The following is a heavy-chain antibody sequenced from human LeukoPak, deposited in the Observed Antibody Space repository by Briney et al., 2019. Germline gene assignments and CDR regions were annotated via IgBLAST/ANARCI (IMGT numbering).Heavy chain of an antibody. Sequence: PSETLSLTCAVYGGSFSGYYWSWIRQPPGKGLEWIGEINHSGSTNYNPSLKSRVTISVDTSKNQFSLKLSSVTAADTAVYYCARGLRPNSSPKHYFDYWGQGTLVTVSS. CDR3: ARGLRPNSSPKHYFDY. D-gene: IGHD6-13*01. V-gene: IGHV4-34*01. CDR1: GGSFSGYY. J-gene: IGHJ4*02. CDR2: INHSGST.